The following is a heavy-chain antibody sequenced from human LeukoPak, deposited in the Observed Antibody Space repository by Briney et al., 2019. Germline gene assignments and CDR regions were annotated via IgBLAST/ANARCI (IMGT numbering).Heavy chain of an antibody. Sequence: ASVKVSCKASGYAFTSYYMHWVRQAPGQGLKWMGIINPSGGSTSYAQKFQGRVTMTRDTSTSTVYMELSSLRSEDTAVYYCARDGSGIYNYYYYMDVWGKGTTVTISS. CDR3: ARDGSGIYNYYYYMDV. V-gene: IGHV1-46*01. J-gene: IGHJ6*03. D-gene: IGHD3-10*01. CDR1: GYAFTSYY. CDR2: INPSGGST.